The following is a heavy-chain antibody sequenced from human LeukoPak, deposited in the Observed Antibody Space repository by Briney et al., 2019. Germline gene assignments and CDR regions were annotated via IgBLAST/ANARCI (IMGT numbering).Heavy chain of an antibody. D-gene: IGHD2-21*01. Sequence: PSETLSLTCTVSGGSISSGDYYWSWIRQPPGKGLEWIGYIYYSGGTYYNPSLKSRVTISVDTSKNQFSLKLSSVTAADTAVYYCARDSYCGGDCYSFDYWGQGTLVTVSS. CDR3: ARDSYCGGDCYSFDY. CDR2: IYYSGGT. J-gene: IGHJ4*02. CDR1: GGSISSGDYY. V-gene: IGHV4-30-4*01.